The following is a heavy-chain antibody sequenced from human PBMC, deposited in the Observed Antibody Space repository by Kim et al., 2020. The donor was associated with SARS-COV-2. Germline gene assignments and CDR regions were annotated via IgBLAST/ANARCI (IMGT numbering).Heavy chain of an antibody. V-gene: IGHV3-74*01. D-gene: IGHD3-22*01. CDR3: ARDPDYSGCSCFEN. J-gene: IGHJ4*02. CDR1: GFTFSSYW. Sequence: GGSLRLSCAAAGFTFSSYWMNWVRHAPGKGLVWVSRVNSGGISTDYADSVKGRFTISRDNAKNTLYLQMNSLRAEDTAVYYCARDPDYSGCSCFENWGQGTLVTVSS. CDR2: VNSGGIST.